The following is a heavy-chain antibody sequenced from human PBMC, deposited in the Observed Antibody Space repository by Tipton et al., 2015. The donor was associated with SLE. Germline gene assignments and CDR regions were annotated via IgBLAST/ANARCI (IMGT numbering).Heavy chain of an antibody. J-gene: IGHJ6*03. CDR1: GYSIRDGYY. Sequence: TLSLTCNVSGYSIRDGYYWGWIRQAPGKGLEWIGTIHHSGITYYNPSLKSRVTISVDTSKNQFSLKVRSVTAADTAVYYCARGKKGTVFGVTRDPGVPNHSYHYMDVWGKGTTVTVSS. D-gene: IGHD3-3*01. CDR3: ARGKKGTVFGVTRDPGVPNHSYHYMDV. V-gene: IGHV4-38-2*02. CDR2: IHHSGIT.